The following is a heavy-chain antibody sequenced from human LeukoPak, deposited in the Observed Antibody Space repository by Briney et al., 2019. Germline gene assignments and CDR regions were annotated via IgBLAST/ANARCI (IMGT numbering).Heavy chain of an antibody. J-gene: IGHJ3*02. CDR1: GYTFTVYY. V-gene: IGHV1-2*02. Sequence: ASVKVSCKASGYTFTVYYIHWLRQAPGQGREWMGWIIPNSGGTNYAQKFQDRVAMTRDTSINTAYMELSSLTYDDTAVYYCARGVLIQGRGAFDIWGQGAMVTVSS. CDR3: ARGVLIQGRGAFDI. D-gene: IGHD3-9*01. CDR2: IIPNSGGT.